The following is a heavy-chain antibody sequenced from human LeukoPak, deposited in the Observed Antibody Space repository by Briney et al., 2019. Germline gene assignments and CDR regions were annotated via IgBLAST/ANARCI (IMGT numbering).Heavy chain of an antibody. V-gene: IGHV5-51*01. Sequence: GESLKISCKGSGYSFTSYWIGWVRQMPGKGLEWMGIIYPGDSDTRYSPSLQGQVTISADKSISTAYLQWSSLKASDTAMYYCARHVAAAATHIDYWGQGTLVTVSS. CDR2: IYPGDSDT. CDR1: GYSFTSYW. D-gene: IGHD6-13*01. J-gene: IGHJ4*02. CDR3: ARHVAAAATHIDY.